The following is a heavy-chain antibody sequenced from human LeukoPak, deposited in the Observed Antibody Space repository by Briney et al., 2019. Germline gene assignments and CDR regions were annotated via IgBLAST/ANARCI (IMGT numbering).Heavy chain of an antibody. CDR2: ISGSGGST. Sequence: QPGGSLRLSCAASGFTFSTYAMNWVRQAPGKGLEWVSAISGSGGSTYTADSVKGRFTISRNNSKNTLYLQMNSLGAEDTAIYYCAKIPHSSYYYDSSGYLDYWGQGTLVSVSS. CDR3: AKIPHSSYYYDSSGYLDY. V-gene: IGHV3-23*01. D-gene: IGHD3-22*01. J-gene: IGHJ4*02. CDR1: GFTFSTYA.